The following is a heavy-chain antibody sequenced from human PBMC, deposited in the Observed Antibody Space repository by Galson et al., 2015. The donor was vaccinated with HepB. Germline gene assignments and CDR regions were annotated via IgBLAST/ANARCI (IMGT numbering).Heavy chain of an antibody. CDR1: GFTFSSYW. Sequence: SLRLSCAASGFTFSSYWMDWVRQAPGKGLVWVSNINLDGSSTNYADSVKGRFTISRDNAKNTLYLQMNSLRAADTAVYHCARHCSSTSCYRWFDPWGQGTMVIVSS. CDR3: ARHCSSTSCYRWFDP. D-gene: IGHD2-2*01. V-gene: IGHV3-74*01. J-gene: IGHJ5*02. CDR2: INLDGSST.